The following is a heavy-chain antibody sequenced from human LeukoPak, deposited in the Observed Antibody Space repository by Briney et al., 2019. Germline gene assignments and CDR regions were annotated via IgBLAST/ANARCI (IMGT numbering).Heavy chain of an antibody. D-gene: IGHD6-19*01. CDR1: GFTFSSYG. J-gene: IGHJ6*02. CDR2: ISYDGSNK. Sequence: PGGSLRLSCAASGFTFSSYGMHWVRQAPGKGLEWVAVISYDGSNKYYADSVKGRFTISRDNSKNTLYLQMNSLRAEDTAVYYCARGNYSSGWYPNYYYYYGMDVWGQGTTVTVSS. CDR3: ARGNYSSGWYPNYYYYYGMDV. V-gene: IGHV3-30*03.